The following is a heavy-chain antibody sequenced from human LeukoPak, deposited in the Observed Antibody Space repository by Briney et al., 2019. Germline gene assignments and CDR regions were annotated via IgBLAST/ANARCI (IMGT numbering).Heavy chain of an antibody. CDR3: ATRSSWYYDYGMDV. CDR2: INHSGST. D-gene: IGHD6-13*01. J-gene: IGHJ6*02. CDR1: GGSFSGYY. V-gene: IGHV4-34*01. Sequence: SETLSLTCAVYGGSFSGYYWSWIRQPPGKGLEWIEEINHSGSTNYNPSLKSRVTISVDTSKNQFSLKLSSVTAADTAVYYCATRSSWYYDYGMDVWGQGTTVTVSS.